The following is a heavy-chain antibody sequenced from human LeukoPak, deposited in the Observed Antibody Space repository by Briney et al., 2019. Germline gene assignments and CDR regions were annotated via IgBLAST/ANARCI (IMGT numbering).Heavy chain of an antibody. CDR3: AGGDSAAGTDY. CDR1: GGSISSYY. V-gene: IGHV4-4*07. J-gene: IGHJ4*02. CDR2: IYTSGST. Sequence: SETLSLTCTVSGGSISSYYWSWIRQPAGKGLEWIGRIYTSGSTNYNPSLKSRVTMSVDTFKNQFSLKLSSVTAADTAVYYCAGGDSAAGTDYWGQGTLVTVSS. D-gene: IGHD6-13*01.